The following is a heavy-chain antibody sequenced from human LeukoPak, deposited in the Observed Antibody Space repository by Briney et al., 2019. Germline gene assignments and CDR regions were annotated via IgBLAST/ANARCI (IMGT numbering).Heavy chain of an antibody. CDR1: GFTFSGYG. Sequence: PGGSLRLSCAASGFTFSGYGMHWVRLAPGKGLEWVAVISFDGSQKHYADSVQGRFTISRDNPRNTVYLQMNSLRDEDTALYFCAKDRGFQYASGSSELDYWGQGTPVTVSS. V-gene: IGHV3-30*18. CDR3: AKDRGFQYASGSSELDY. J-gene: IGHJ4*02. D-gene: IGHD3-10*01. CDR2: ISFDGSQK.